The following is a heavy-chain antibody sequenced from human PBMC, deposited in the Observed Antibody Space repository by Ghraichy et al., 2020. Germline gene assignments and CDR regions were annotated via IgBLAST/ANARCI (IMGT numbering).Heavy chain of an antibody. CDR2: ISAYNGNT. CDR1: GYTFTSYG. Sequence: ASVKVSCKASGYTFTSYGISWVRQAPGQGLEWMGWISAYNGNTNYAQKLQGRVTMTTDTSTSTAYMELRSLRSDDTAVYYCARVPEGEQQLARHFDYWGQGTLVTVSS. D-gene: IGHD6-13*01. CDR3: ARVPEGEQQLARHFDY. V-gene: IGHV1-18*01. J-gene: IGHJ4*02.